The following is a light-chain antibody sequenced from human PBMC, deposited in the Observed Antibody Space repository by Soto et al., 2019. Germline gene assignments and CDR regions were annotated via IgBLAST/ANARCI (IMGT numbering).Light chain of an antibody. CDR2: DAS. CDR1: QSISSW. Sequence: TQMTQSPSTLSPSVGDRVTLTCVGRQSISSWLAWYQQKRGKAPKLLIYDASSLESGVPSRFSGSGSGTEFTLTISSLQPDDFATYYCQQFNSYSPGAFGQGTKVDNK. V-gene: IGKV1-5*01. J-gene: IGKJ1*01. CDR3: QQFNSYSPGA.